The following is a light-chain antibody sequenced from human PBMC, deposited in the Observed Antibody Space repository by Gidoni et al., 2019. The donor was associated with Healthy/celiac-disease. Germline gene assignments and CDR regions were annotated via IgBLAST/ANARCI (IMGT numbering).Light chain of an antibody. CDR2: STN. V-gene: IGLV8-61*01. Sequence: QTVVTQEPSFPVSPGGTVTLTCGLSSGSVSTSYYPSWYQQTPGQAPRTLIYSTNPRSSGVPDRFSGSILGNKAALTITGAQADDESDYYCVLYMGSGISVFGGGTKLTVL. J-gene: IGLJ3*02. CDR3: VLYMGSGISV. CDR1: SGSVSTSYY.